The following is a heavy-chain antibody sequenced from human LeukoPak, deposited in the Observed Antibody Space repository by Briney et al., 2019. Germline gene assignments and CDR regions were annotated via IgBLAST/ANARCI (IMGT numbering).Heavy chain of an antibody. CDR2: INYSGRI. D-gene: IGHD3-22*01. J-gene: IGHJ3*02. CDR1: SGFISSYY. Sequence: SETLSLTCIVSSGFISSYYWSWVRQTPGKGLEWIAFINYSGRIKYNPSLQSRVSISLDTSKNHFSLQLRSVMAADTAVYYCARLVDYDNSGDPDIFDIWGQGTIVSIS. V-gene: IGHV4-59*01. CDR3: ARLVDYDNSGDPDIFDI.